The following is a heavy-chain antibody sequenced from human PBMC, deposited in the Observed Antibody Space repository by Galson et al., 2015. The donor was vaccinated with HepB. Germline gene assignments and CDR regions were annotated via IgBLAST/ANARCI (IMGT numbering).Heavy chain of an antibody. CDR3: AKSRFLEWVGSSGKEYKYYARDV. J-gene: IGHJ6*02. CDR2: LIPIFGTT. Sequence: SVKVSCKASGGTFSRYYAIAWVRQAPGQGLEWMGTLIPIFGTTNNAQKFQGRVAMTADESTTTAYMELSSLKSEDTAIYYCAKSRFLEWVGSSGKEYKYYARDVWGQGTTVTVSS. D-gene: IGHD3-3*01. V-gene: IGHV1-69*13. CDR1: GGTFSRYYA.